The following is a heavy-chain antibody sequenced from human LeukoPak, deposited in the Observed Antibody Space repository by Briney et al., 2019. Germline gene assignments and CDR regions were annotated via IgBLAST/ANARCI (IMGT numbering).Heavy chain of an antibody. CDR2: INPITGGT. CDR3: AGQYQTLGGVDP. V-gene: IGHV1-2*06. D-gene: IGHD4-11*01. CDR1: GYTFTGYY. J-gene: IGHJ5*02. Sequence: ASVKVSCKASGYTFTGYYMHWVRQAPGHGPEWMGRINPITGGTNYAQKFQGRAIMTRETSISTAYMELSSLTPDDTAVYYCAGQYQTLGGVDPWGQGTLVTVSS.